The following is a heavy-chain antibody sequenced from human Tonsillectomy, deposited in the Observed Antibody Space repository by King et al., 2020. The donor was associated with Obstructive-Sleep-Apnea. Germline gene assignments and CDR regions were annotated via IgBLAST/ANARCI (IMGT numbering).Heavy chain of an antibody. CDR1: GGTFSSYA. CDR2: SIPIFGTA. Sequence: QLVQSGAEVKKPGSSVKVSCKASGGTFSSYAISWVRQAPGQGLEWMGGSIPIFGTANYAQKFQGRVTINADESTSTAYMELSSLSSEDTAVYYCARDRYDFWSGYYRDYYYGMDVWGQGTTVTVSS. V-gene: IGHV1-69*12. CDR3: ARDRYDFWSGYYRDYYYGMDV. D-gene: IGHD3-3*01. J-gene: IGHJ6*02.